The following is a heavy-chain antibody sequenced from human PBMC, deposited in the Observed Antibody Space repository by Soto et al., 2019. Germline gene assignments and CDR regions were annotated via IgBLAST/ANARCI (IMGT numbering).Heavy chain of an antibody. J-gene: IGHJ6*03. D-gene: IGHD1-1*01. CDR1: GFTFSSFA. Sequence: GGSLRLFCAASGFTFSSFAMHWVRHAPGKGLEWVAVISNDGSRTSYADSVKGRFTISRDNAKNTLYLQMNSLRAEDTAVYYCARREPPMDVWGKGTTVTVSS. V-gene: IGHV3-30-3*01. CDR3: ARREPPMDV. CDR2: ISNDGSRT.